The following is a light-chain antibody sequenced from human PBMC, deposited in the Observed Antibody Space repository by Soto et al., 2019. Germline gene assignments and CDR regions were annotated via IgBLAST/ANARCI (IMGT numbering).Light chain of an antibody. CDR3: SSYTSSSTYV. CDR2: EVN. V-gene: IGLV2-14*01. J-gene: IGLJ1*01. CDR1: SSDVGDYNY. Sequence: QSNLTQPASVSGSPGQSITISCTGASSDVGDYNYVSWYQHHPGKAPKLLIYEVNNRPSGVSDRFSGSKSGNVASLTISWLQAEDEADYYCSSYTSSSTYVFGTGTKVTVL.